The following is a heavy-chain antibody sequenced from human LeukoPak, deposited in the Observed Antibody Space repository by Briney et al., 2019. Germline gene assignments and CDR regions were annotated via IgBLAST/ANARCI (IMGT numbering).Heavy chain of an antibody. CDR2: ISAYNGKT. D-gene: IGHD3-10*01. J-gene: IGHJ4*02. CDR1: GYPFISFG. CDR3: ARDHEDVYGSGSYKL. V-gene: IGHV1-18*01. Sequence: ASVKVSCKAAGYPFISFGISWVRQAPGQGLEWMGWISAYNGKTEFAQRFQDRVTMTTDTSATTAYMELRSLRSDDTAMYYCARDHEDVYGSGSYKLWGQGTRATVSS.